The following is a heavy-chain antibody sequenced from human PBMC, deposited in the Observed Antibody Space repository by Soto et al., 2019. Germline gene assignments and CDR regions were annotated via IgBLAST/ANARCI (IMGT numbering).Heavy chain of an antibody. CDR3: AAARVMVYYYGMDV. Sequence: ASVKVSCKASGFTFTSSAVQGVRQARGQRLEWIGWIVVGSGNTNYAQKFQERVTITRDMSTSTAYMELSSLRSEDTAVYYCAAARVMVYYYGMDVWGQGTTVTVSS. J-gene: IGHJ6*02. CDR1: GFTFTSSA. V-gene: IGHV1-58*01. CDR2: IVVGSGNT. D-gene: IGHD3-10*01.